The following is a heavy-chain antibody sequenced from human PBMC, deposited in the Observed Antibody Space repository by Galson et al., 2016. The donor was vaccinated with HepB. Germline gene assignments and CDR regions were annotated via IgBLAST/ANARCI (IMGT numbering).Heavy chain of an antibody. CDR3: ARSVLSSYSYFEP. CDR2: IYWDDDK. Sequence: PALVKPTQTLTLTCTVSGFSLTTREVGVGWVRQSSGKALEWLALIYWDDDKRYSPSLDSRLSITRDTSRNQVLLKLTDVDPVDTATYYCARSVLSSYSYFEPWGQGTLVTVSS. CDR1: GFSLTTREVG. J-gene: IGHJ4*02. V-gene: IGHV2-5*02. D-gene: IGHD6-19*01.